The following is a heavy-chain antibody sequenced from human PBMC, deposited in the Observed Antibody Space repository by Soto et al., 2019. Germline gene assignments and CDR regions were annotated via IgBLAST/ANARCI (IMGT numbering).Heavy chain of an antibody. J-gene: IGHJ5*02. CDR1: GFTFSSYW. CDR2: INSDGSST. CDR3: ATLLGPNWFDP. D-gene: IGHD1-26*01. Sequence: QPGGSLRLSCAASGFTFSSYWMHWVRQAPGKGLVWVSRINSDGSSTSYADSVKGRFTVSRDNAKNTLYLQMNSPRAEDTAVYYRATLLGPNWFDPWGQGTLVTVSS. V-gene: IGHV3-74*01.